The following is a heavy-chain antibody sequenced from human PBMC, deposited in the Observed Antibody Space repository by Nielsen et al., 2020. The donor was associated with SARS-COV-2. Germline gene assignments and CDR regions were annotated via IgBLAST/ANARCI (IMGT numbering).Heavy chain of an antibody. Sequence: GESLKISCAASGFTFSSYAMSWVRQAPGKGLEWVANIKQDGSEKYYVDSVKGRFTISRDNAKNSLYLQMNSLRAEDTAVYYCARGVAAAGTDRKRERYGYWGQGTLVTVSS. D-gene: IGHD6-13*01. CDR2: IKQDGSEK. V-gene: IGHV3-7*01. CDR1: GFTFSSYA. CDR3: ARGVAAAGTDRKRERYGY. J-gene: IGHJ4*02.